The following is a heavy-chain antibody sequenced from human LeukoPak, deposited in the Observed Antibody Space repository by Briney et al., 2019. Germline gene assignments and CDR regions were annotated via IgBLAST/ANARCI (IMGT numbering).Heavy chain of an antibody. J-gene: IGHJ4*02. CDR2: ISAYNGNT. CDR1: GYTFTSYG. CDR3: ARGYMRRGLFDY. Sequence: ASVKASCKASGYTFTSYGISWVRQAPGQGLERMGWISAYNGNTNYAQKLQGRVTMTTDTSTSTAYMELRSLRSDDTAVYYCARGYMRRGLFDYWGQGTLVTVSS. V-gene: IGHV1-18*01. D-gene: IGHD3-16*02.